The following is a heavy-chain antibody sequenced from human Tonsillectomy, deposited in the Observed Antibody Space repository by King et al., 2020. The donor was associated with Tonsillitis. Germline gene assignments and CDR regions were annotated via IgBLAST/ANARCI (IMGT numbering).Heavy chain of an antibody. D-gene: IGHD2-15*01. J-gene: IGHJ3*02. Sequence: VQLQESGPGLVKPSETLSLTCTVSGGSISSYYWSWIRQPPGKGLEWIGNIFYSGSTNYNPSLKSRVTISVDTSKNQFSLKLSSVTAADTAVYYCARTDCSGGSCPRTTRCAFDIWGQGTMVTVFS. V-gene: IGHV4-59*01. CDR1: GGSISSYY. CDR2: IFYSGST. CDR3: ARTDCSGGSCPRTTRCAFDI.